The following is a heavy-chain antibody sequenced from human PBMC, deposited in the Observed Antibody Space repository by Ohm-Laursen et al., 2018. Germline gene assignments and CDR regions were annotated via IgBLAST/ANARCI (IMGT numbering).Heavy chain of an antibody. J-gene: IGHJ4*02. CDR3: ARGAYCGADCYYYFDH. V-gene: IGHV3-7*01. CDR1: GFTFSRYW. D-gene: IGHD2-21*02. CDR2: IKQDGSAK. Sequence: GSLRLSCAASGFTFSRYWMTWVRQAPGKGLEWVANIKQDGSAKYYVDSVRGRFTFSRDNAKNSLYLQMNSLRVEDTAVYYCARGAYCGADCYYYFDHWGQGTQVTVSS.